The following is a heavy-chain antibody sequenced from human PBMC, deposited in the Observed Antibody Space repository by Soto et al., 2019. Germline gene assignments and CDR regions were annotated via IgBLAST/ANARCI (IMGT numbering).Heavy chain of an antibody. CDR3: ARERITMVRGTSGGNGMDV. CDR2: ISSSSSYI. J-gene: IGHJ6*02. V-gene: IGHV3-21*01. Sequence: GGSLRLSCAASGFTFSSYSMNWVRQAPGKGLEWVSSISSSSSYIYYADSVKGRFTISRDNAKNSLYLQMNSLRAEDTAVYYCARERITMVRGTSGGNGMDVWGPGTTVTVFS. D-gene: IGHD3-10*01. CDR1: GFTFSSYS.